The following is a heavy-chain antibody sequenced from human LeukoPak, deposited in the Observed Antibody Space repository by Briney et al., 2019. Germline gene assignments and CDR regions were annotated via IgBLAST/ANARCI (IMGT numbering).Heavy chain of an antibody. V-gene: IGHV3-30*19. CDR1: GFTFSSYG. Sequence: GGSLRLSCAASGFTFSSYGMYWVRQAPGKGLEWVAVISYDGSNKYYADSVKGRFAISRDNSKNTLYLQLNSLRAEDTAVYYCARVSRVAAIEGYYFDYWGQGTLVTVSS. J-gene: IGHJ4*02. D-gene: IGHD6-6*01. CDR3: ARVSRVAAIEGYYFDY. CDR2: ISYDGSNK.